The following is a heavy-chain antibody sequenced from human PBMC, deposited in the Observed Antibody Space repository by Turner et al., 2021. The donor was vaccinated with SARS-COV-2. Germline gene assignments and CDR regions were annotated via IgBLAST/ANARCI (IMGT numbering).Heavy chain of an antibody. J-gene: IGHJ4*02. CDR3: TRQFDYTVTTYGF. CDR2: KKQDGSEK. D-gene: IGHD4-17*01. Sequence: EVQLVESGGGLVQPGGSLRLSCAASGFTFSSYWMSWVRQAPGKGLEWVANKKQDGSEKDYVDSVKGRVTISRDNAKNSLSLQMNSLRAEDTAVYYCTRQFDYTVTTYGFWGQGILVTVSS. V-gene: IGHV3-7*01. CDR1: GFTFSSYW.